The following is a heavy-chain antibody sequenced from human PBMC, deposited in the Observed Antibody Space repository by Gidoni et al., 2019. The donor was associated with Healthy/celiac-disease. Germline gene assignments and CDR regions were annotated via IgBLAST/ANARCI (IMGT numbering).Heavy chain of an antibody. CDR3: ARGGMTTPLGRIDY. J-gene: IGHJ4*02. CDR2: IYYRGST. V-gene: IGHV4-30-4*07. CDR1: GGSISSGGYS. Sequence: QVQLQESGPGLLKPSQTLSLTCAVSGGSISSGGYSWRWIRQPPGKGLEWIGYIYYRGSTYYNPSLKSRVTISVETSKNKFSLKMSSVTAADTAVYYCARGGMTTPLGRIDYWGQGTLVTVSS.